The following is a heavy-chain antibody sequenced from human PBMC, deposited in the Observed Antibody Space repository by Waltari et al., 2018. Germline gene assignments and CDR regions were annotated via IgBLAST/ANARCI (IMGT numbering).Heavy chain of an antibody. CDR1: GFTFDDYA. D-gene: IGHD6-19*01. J-gene: IGHJ3*02. CDR3: AKDIRAVAGDDAFDI. CDR2: ISWNSGSI. Sequence: EVQLVESGGGLVQPGRSLRLSCAASGFTFDDYAMHWVRQAPGKGLEWVSGISWNSGSIGNADSVKGRFTISRDNAKNSLYLQMNSLRAEDTAVYYCAKDIRAVAGDDAFDIWGQGTMVTVSS. V-gene: IGHV3-9*01.